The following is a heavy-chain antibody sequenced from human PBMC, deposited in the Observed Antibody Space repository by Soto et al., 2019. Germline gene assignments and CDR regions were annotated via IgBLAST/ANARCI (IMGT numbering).Heavy chain of an antibody. CDR2: ISSSGSTI. V-gene: IGHV3-48*03. CDR1: GFTFSSYE. D-gene: IGHD6-6*01. Sequence: EVQLVESGGGLVQPGGSLRLSCAASGFTFSSYEMNWVRQAPGKGLEWVSYISSSGSTIYYADSVKGRFTISRDNAKNSLYLQMNSLRAEDTAVYYCARVRGIAARRPLDYWGQGTLSPSPQ. CDR3: ARVRGIAARRPLDY. J-gene: IGHJ4*02.